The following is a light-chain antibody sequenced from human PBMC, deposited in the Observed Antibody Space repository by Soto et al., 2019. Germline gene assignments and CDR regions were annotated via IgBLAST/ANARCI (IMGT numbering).Light chain of an antibody. CDR1: SSDVGGYNY. CDR3: SSYTRSSTSYV. Sequence: LTQPASVSGSPGQSITISCTGSSSDVGGYNYVSWYQQHPGKAPKLMIYEVSNRPSRVSNRFSGSKSGNTASLTISGLQAEDEADYYCSSYTRSSTSYVFGTGTKVTVL. J-gene: IGLJ1*01. V-gene: IGLV2-14*01. CDR2: EVS.